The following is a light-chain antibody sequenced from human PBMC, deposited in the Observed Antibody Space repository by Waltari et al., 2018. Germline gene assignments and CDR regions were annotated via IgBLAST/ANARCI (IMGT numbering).Light chain of an antibody. Sequence: QSVLTQPPSRSISPGPRVPISCPCSSSTIGAPYASHWYQQLPGKAPKLLISANNTRPSGVPDRFSGSKSGSSASLAITGLQAEDEGDYFCQSYDLSLSGRVFGGGTKLTVL. CDR2: ANN. J-gene: IGLJ3*02. CDR3: QSYDLSLSGRV. V-gene: IGLV1-40*01. CDR1: SSTIGAPYA.